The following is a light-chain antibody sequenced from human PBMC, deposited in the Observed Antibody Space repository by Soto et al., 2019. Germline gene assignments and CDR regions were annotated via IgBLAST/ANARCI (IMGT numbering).Light chain of an antibody. J-gene: IGKJ2*02. CDR2: HAS. CDR1: QTISTS. V-gene: IGKV1-5*01. Sequence: DIQMTQSPSTLSASVGDRVPITCRASQTISTSLAWYQQKPGKAPQLLIYHASSLESGVPSRFSGSGSGTEFTLSISSLQPDDFATYYCQQYNGYSCTFGQGTRLDIK. CDR3: QQYNGYSCT.